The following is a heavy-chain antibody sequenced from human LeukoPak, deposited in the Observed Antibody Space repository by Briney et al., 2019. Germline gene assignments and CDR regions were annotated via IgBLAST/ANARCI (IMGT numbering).Heavy chain of an antibody. Sequence: GGSLRPPCTAPGFPFSSYSRSWVRQGPGTGLEWVPAISGSGDTTFYADSVKGRFPITSDNSNKTPYLQVNSLRAEDTAVYFCAKELTTERTPGVDSWGQGTLVTVSS. J-gene: IGHJ4*02. CDR2: ISGSGDTT. CDR1: GFPFSSYS. D-gene: IGHD4-17*01. V-gene: IGHV3-23*01. CDR3: AKELTTERTPGVDS.